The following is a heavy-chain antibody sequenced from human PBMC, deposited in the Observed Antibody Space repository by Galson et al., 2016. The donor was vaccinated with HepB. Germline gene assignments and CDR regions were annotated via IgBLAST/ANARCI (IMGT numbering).Heavy chain of an antibody. D-gene: IGHD4-23*01. J-gene: IGHJ4*02. CDR3: AKDRGWELLALFDS. V-gene: IGHV3-23*01. CDR2: IGGSGTSA. CDR1: GFSFSSYA. Sequence: SLRLSCAASGFSFSSYAMSWVRQAPVRGLEWVSGIGGSGTSALYAGSVKGRFTVSRDNSKNTLYLQMNSLRAEDSAVYYCAKDRGWELLALFDSWGQGARVTVSS.